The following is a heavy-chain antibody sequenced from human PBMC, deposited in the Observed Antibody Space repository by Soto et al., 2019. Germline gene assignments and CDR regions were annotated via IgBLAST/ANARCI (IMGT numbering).Heavy chain of an antibody. V-gene: IGHV3-53*01. CDR1: GFTVSAKY. J-gene: IGHJ3*01. D-gene: IGHD4-17*01. CDR2: MSDAGIT. Sequence: GGSLRLSCAVSGFTVSAKYMIWVRQAPGKDLEWVSAMSDAGITSYADSVRGRFTISRDKSINSLSLQMDGVKVDDTAVYYCAASVTTAGGFDFWGQGTRVTVSS. CDR3: AASVTTAGGFDF.